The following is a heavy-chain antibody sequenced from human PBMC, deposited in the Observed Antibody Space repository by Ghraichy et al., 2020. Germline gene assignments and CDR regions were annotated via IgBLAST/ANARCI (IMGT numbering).Heavy chain of an antibody. V-gene: IGHV4-61*01. D-gene: IGHD2-2*01. CDR2: IYYSGST. CDR3: AREDCSSTSCYSGWFDP. CDR1: GGSVSSGSYY. J-gene: IGHJ5*02. Sequence: SQTLSLTCTVSGGSVSSGSYYWSWIRQPPGKGLEWIGYIYYSGSTNYNPSLKSRVTISVDTSKNQFSLKLSSVTAADTAVYYCAREDCSSTSCYSGWFDPWGQGTLVTVSS.